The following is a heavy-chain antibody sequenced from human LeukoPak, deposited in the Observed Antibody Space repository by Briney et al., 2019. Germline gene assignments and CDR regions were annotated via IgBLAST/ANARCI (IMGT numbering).Heavy chain of an antibody. J-gene: IGHJ4*02. CDR1: GFTFSSYG. D-gene: IGHD6-13*01. Sequence: GGTLRLSCAASGFTFSSYGMSWVRQAPGKGLEWVSGISDSGGSTFYADSVKGRFTISRDNAENSLFLQMNSLRAEDTAVYYCARETPDSSSWTAFDYWGQGTLVTVSS. CDR2: ISDSGGST. V-gene: IGHV3-23*01. CDR3: ARETPDSSSWTAFDY.